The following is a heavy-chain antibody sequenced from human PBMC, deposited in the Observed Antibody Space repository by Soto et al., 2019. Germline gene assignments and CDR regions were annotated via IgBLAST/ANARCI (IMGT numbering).Heavy chain of an antibody. CDR1: GFTFSSYA. CDR3: ARDYYRFNSGYGFSMDV. Sequence: TGGALRLSCAASGFTFSSYAMHWVRPAPGKGLEWGAVISYDGSNKYYADSVKGRFTISRDNSKNTLYLQMNSLRAEDTAVYYCARDYYRFNSGYGFSMDVWGQGTTVTVSS. D-gene: IGHD5-12*01. CDR2: ISYDGSNK. J-gene: IGHJ6*02. V-gene: IGHV3-30-3*01.